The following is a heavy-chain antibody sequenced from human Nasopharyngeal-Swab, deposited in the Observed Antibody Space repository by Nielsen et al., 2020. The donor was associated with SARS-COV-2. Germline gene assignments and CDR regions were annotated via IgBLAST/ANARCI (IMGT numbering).Heavy chain of an antibody. CDR1: GGSISSSSYY. CDR2: IYYSGST. D-gene: IGHD6-19*01. CDR3: ASLEGITVAGTLIDY. V-gene: IGHV4-39*01. J-gene: IGHJ4*02. Sequence: SETLSLTCTVSGGSISSSSYYWGWIRQPPGQGLEWIGSIYYSGSTYYHPSLKSRVTISVDTSKNQFSLKLSSVTAADTAVYYCASLEGITVAGTLIDYWGQGTLVTVSS.